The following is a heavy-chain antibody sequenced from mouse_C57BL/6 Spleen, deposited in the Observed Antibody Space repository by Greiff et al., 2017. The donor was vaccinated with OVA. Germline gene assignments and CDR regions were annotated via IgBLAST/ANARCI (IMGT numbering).Heavy chain of an antibody. Sequence: QVQLQQSGAELARPGASVKMSCKASGYTFTSYTMHWVKQRPGQGLEWIGYINPSSGYTKYNQKFKDKATLTADESSSTAYMQLSSLTSEDSAVYYCAATVVATRDWFAYWGQGTLVTVSA. CDR3: AATVVATRDWFAY. CDR1: GYTFTSYT. D-gene: IGHD1-1*01. V-gene: IGHV1-4*01. CDR2: INPSSGYT. J-gene: IGHJ3*01.